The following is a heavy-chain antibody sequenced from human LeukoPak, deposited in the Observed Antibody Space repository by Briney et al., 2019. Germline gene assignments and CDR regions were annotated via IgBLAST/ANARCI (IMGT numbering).Heavy chain of an antibody. CDR3: ARSGRYYYDSSGYLALDAFDI. V-gene: IGHV3-53*01. CDR2: IWSDGST. D-gene: IGHD3-22*01. CDR1: GFTVSSNY. J-gene: IGHJ3*02. Sequence: GGSLRLSCAVSGFTVSSNYMSWVRQAPGKGLEWVSVIWSDGSTHYADSVKGRFTISRDNSKNTVYFQMNSLRAEDTAVYYCARSGRYYYDSSGYLALDAFDIWGQGTMVTVSS.